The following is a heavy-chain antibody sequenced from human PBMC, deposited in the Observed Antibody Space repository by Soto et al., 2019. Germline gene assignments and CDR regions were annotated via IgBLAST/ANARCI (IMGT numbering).Heavy chain of an antibody. V-gene: IGHV1-2*04. CDR2: INPNSGGT. Sequence: GASVKVSCKASGYTFTGPYMHWVRQAPGQGLEWMGWINPNSGGTNYAQKFQGWVTMTRDTSISTAYMELSRLRSDDTAVYYCARDIFFYCSGGNRYVYDFPAQRTLDL. J-gene: IGHJ2*01. CDR3: ARDIFFYCSGGNRYVYDFPAQRTLDL. CDR1: GYTFTGPY. D-gene: IGHD2-15*01.